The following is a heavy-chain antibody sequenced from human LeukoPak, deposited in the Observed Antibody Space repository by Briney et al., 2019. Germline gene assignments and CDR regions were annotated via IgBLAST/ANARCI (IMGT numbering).Heavy chain of an antibody. J-gene: IGHJ4*02. CDR2: ISSSGSTI. CDR3: ARDTTYYDFWSGYSNFDY. D-gene: IGHD3-3*01. Sequence: GGSLRLSCAASGFTFSDYYMSWIRQAPGKGLEWVSYISSSGSTIYYADSVKGRFTISRDNAKNSLYLQMNSLRAEDTAVYYCARDTTYYDFWSGYSNFDYWGQGTLVTVSS. V-gene: IGHV3-11*04. CDR1: GFTFSDYY.